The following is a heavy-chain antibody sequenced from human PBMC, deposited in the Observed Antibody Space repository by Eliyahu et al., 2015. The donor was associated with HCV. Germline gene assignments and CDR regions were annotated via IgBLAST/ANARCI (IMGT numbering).Heavy chain of an antibody. Sequence: EVQLVESGGGLVKPGESLRLSCVASGFXFNNAWXNWVRRPPGKXLEWVGRIKSLTNNGTTNYATPVQGRFTISRDDSKNTLFLHMNTLKTEDTAVYYCATDPVGGTSKDFDVWGQGTLVTVSP. V-gene: IGHV3-15*07. CDR2: IKSLTNNGTT. CDR3: ATDPVGGTSKDFDV. J-gene: IGHJ4*02. D-gene: IGHD1-26*01. CDR1: GFXFNNAW.